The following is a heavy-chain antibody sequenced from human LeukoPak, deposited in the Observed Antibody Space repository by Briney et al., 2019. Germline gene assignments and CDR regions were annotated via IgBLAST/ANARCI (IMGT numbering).Heavy chain of an antibody. CDR3: ARDLGYSGFDWAP. D-gene: IGHD5-12*01. CDR1: GYSISSGYY. Sequence: SETLSLTCTASGYSISSGYYWGWIRQPPGKRLEWIGGIYSSGSTYYNPTLKSRVTISVDTSKNQFSLKLTSVTAADAAVYYCARDLGYSGFDWAPWGQGTLVTVSS. V-gene: IGHV4-38-2*02. J-gene: IGHJ5*02. CDR2: IYSSGST.